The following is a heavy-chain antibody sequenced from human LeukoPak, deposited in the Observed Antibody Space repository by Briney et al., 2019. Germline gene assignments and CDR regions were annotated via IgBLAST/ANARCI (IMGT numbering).Heavy chain of an antibody. V-gene: IGHV3-7*01. J-gene: IGHJ4*02. CDR3: VRGSFFDGSRYYPHY. CDR1: GFIFNPYW. D-gene: IGHD3-22*01. Sequence: GGSLRLSCVASGFIFNPYWMDWFRQAPGKGLEWVANINQDGGDIKYVESVKDSFTISRDNATNSLYLQLISLRAEDTAVYYCVRGSFFDGSRYYPHYWGQGALVTVSS. CDR2: INQDGGDI.